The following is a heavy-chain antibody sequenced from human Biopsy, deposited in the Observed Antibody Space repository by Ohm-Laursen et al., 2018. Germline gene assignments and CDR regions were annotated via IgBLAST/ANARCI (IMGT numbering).Heavy chain of an antibody. CDR3: ARGPHSGSHSCFDY. D-gene: IGHD1-26*01. CDR2: IIPMFGTA. V-gene: IGHV1-69*13. CDR1: GGTFINYA. J-gene: IGHJ4*02. Sequence: SVKVSCKASGGTFINYAISWVRQAPGQGLEWMGGIIPMFGTANYAQMFQGRVTISSDESTSTSYMELSSPTTEDTAIYSCARGPHSGSHSCFDYWGRGTLVTVSS.